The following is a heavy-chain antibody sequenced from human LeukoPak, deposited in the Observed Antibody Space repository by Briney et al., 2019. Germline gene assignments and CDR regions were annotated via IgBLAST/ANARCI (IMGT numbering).Heavy chain of an antibody. D-gene: IGHD2-21*02. J-gene: IGHJ4*02. V-gene: IGHV3-23*01. Sequence: PGGSLRLSCAASGFTFSDYYMSWIRQAPGKGLEWVSAISGSGGSTYYADSVKGRFTISRDNSKNTLYLQMNSLRAEDTAVYYCAKEVIVVVTAIKRYYFDYWGQGTLVTVSS. CDR1: GFTFSDYY. CDR3: AKEVIVVVTAIKRYYFDY. CDR2: ISGSGGST.